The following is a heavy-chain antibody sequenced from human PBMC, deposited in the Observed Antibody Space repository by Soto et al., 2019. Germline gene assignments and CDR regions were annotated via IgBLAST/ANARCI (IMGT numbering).Heavy chain of an antibody. Sequence: SETRCPTCAVSGGSTSRSNWWGWVRQPPGKGLEWIGEIYHSGSTNYDPSLKSRVTISVDKSKNQFSLKLSSVTAADTAVYYCARMTEYYYDSSGYGYFDLWGRGTLVTVS. J-gene: IGHJ2*01. CDR1: GGSTSRSNW. CDR3: ARMTEYYYDSSGYGYFDL. D-gene: IGHD3-22*01. V-gene: IGHV4-4*02. CDR2: IYHSGST.